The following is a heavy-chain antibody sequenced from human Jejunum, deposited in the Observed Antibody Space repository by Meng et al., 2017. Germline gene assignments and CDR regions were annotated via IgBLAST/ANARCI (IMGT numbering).Heavy chain of an antibody. CDR2: ISVYHGNT. CDR1: GYTFTSYG. D-gene: IGHD1-26*01. V-gene: IGHV1-18*01. Sequence: QVQLVQAVAEVKNPGAAVKVSCKTSGYTFTSYGISWVRQAPGQGVEWMGWISVYHGNTNYAQKLQGRVTMTTDTSTSTAYMELRSLRSDDTAVYFCARDYSGTSYRYSDYWGQGTLVTVSS. J-gene: IGHJ4*02. CDR3: ARDYSGTSYRYSDY.